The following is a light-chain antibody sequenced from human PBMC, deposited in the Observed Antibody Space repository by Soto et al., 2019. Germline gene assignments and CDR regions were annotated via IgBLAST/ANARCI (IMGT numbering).Light chain of an antibody. CDR2: EVN. CDR3: FSFTTDWTHV. CDR1: SSDVGTYTL. V-gene: IGLV2-14*02. J-gene: IGLJ1*01. Sequence: QSALTQPASVSGSPGQSITISCTGTSSDVGTYTLVSWYQHHPGKAPKLVIYEVNKRPAGVSKRFSGSKSGTAASLTISGLQTEDEADYFCFSFTTDWTHVFGTGTKV.